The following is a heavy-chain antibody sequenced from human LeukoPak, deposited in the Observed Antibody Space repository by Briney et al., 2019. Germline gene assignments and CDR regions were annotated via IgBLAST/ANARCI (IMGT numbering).Heavy chain of an antibody. CDR2: INSDGSSS. V-gene: IGHV3-74*01. CDR3: ARGHYYAMDV. CDR1: GFIFSSYW. J-gene: IGHJ6*02. Sequence: GGSLRLSCAASGFIFSSYWMHWVRQAPGKGLVWVSRINSDGSSSSYADSVKGRFTIYRDNAKTTLYLQMNSLRAEDTAMYYCARGHYYAMDVWGQGTTVTVSS.